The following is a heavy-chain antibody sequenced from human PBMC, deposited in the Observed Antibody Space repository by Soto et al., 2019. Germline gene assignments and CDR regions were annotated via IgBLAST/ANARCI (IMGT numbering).Heavy chain of an antibody. CDR2: VYSSGST. J-gene: IGHJ5*02. Sequence: SETLSLTCTVSGDSITSYNWNWLSQPPGKALEWIGYVYSSGSTNYNPSLKSRVTISVDTSRNQFSLKVNSATAADTAVYYCERRAVVAVTGSLDNWLDPWGQGILVTVSS. D-gene: IGHD2-21*01. CDR1: GDSITSYN. V-gene: IGHV4-59*01. CDR3: ERRAVVAVTGSLDNWLDP.